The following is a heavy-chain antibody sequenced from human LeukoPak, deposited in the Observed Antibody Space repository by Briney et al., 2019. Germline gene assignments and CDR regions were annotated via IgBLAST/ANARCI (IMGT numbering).Heavy chain of an antibody. CDR3: ARVLYGGNSLYYYYMDV. CDR1: GFTLSSYS. CDR2: ISSSSSYI. V-gene: IGHV3-21*01. J-gene: IGHJ6*03. Sequence: TGGSLRLSCAASGFTLSSYSMNWVRQAPGKGLEWVSSISSSSSYIYYADSVKGRFTISRDNAKNSLYLQMNSLRAEDTAVYYCARVLYGGNSLYYYYMDVWGKGTTVTVSS. D-gene: IGHD4-23*01.